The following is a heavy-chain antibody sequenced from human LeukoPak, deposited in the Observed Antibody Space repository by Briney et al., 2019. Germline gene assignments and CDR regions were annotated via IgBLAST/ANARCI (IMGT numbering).Heavy chain of an antibody. Sequence: ASVKVSCKASGYIFTSYDINWVRQATGQGLEWMGWMNPNSGNTGYAQKFQGRVTMTRNTSISTAYMELSSLRSEDTAVYYCARRVRGVSRRPNFDYWGQGTLVTVSS. CDR3: ARRVRGVSRRPNFDY. J-gene: IGHJ4*02. CDR2: MNPNSGNT. V-gene: IGHV1-8*01. CDR1: GYIFTSYD. D-gene: IGHD3-10*01.